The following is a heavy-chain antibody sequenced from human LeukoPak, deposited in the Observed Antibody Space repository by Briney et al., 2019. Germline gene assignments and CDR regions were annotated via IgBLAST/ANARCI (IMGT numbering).Heavy chain of an antibody. J-gene: IGHJ4*02. CDR3: AATIKRDYGDTNLHY. CDR1: GGSIDDYY. D-gene: IGHD4-17*01. Sequence: SETLSLTCTVSGGSIDDYYWSWIRQPPGKGLEWIGYTYHRGNINYNPSLKSRVTISEDTSRNQLSLNLRSATAADTAVYYCAATIKRDYGDTNLHYWGQGTLVTVSS. V-gene: IGHV4-59*01. CDR2: TYHRGNI.